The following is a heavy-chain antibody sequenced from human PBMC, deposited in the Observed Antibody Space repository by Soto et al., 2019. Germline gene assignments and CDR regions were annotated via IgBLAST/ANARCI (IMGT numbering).Heavy chain of an antibody. Sequence: GGSLRLSCAASGFTFSSYGMHWVRQAPGKGLEWVSVISSSGSTKYYADSVKGRFTISRDNAKNSLYLQMNSLRDEDTAVYYCARDHSLYLTSMDVWGQGTTVTVSS. V-gene: IGHV3-48*02. D-gene: IGHD2-15*01. CDR3: ARDHSLYLTSMDV. CDR2: ISSSGSTK. J-gene: IGHJ6*02. CDR1: GFTFSSYG.